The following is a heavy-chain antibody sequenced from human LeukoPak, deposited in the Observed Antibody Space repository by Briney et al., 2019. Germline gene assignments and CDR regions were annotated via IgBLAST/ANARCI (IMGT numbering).Heavy chain of an antibody. CDR3: ATSLGYSYVGRY. CDR2: FDPEDGET. D-gene: IGHD5-18*01. Sequence: ASVKVSCKVSGYTLTELSMHWVRQAPGKGLEWMGGFDPEDGETIYAQKFQGGVTMTEDTSTDTAYMELSSLRSEDTAVYYCATSLGYSYVGRYWGQGTLVTVSS. CDR1: GYTLTELS. V-gene: IGHV1-24*01. J-gene: IGHJ4*02.